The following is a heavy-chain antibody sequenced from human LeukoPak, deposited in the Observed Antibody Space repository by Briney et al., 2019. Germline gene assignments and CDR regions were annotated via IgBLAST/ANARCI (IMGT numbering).Heavy chain of an antibody. CDR2: INPNSGGT. CDR1: GYTFTGYY. CDR3: ARDSVGAFDY. Sequence: ASVKVSCKASGYTFTGYYMHWVRQAPGQGLEWMGWINPNSGGTNFAQKFQGRVTMTRDTSISTVYMELSRLISDDTAVYYCARDSVGAFDYWGQGTLVTVSS. J-gene: IGHJ4*02. D-gene: IGHD1-26*01. V-gene: IGHV1-2*02.